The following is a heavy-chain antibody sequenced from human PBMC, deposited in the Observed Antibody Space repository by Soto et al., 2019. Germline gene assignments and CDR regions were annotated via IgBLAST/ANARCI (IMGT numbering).Heavy chain of an antibody. CDR2: ISAYNGNT. D-gene: IGHD1-26*01. CDR3: ARDVNVGIVGYNWFDT. V-gene: IGHV1-18*01. Sequence: ASVKVSCKASGYTFISYGISWVRQAPRQGLEWMGWISAYNGNTNYAQKFQGRVTMTTDTSTSTAYMELRSLRSDDTAVYYCARDVNVGIVGYNWFDTWGQGTLVTVSS. CDR1: GYTFISYG. J-gene: IGHJ5*02.